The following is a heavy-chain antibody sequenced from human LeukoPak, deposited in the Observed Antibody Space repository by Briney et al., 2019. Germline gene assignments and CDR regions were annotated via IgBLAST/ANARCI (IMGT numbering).Heavy chain of an antibody. J-gene: IGHJ3*02. CDR2: IFQSGST. V-gene: IGHV4-4*02. CDR1: GFTFSSYW. CDR3: ARVLDDAFDI. Sequence: GSLRLSCAASGFTFSSYWMSWVRQASGKGLEWIGYIFQSGSTYYNPSLKSRITISIDTSKTQFSLKLSSVTAADTAVYYCARVLDDAFDIWGQGTLVTVSS.